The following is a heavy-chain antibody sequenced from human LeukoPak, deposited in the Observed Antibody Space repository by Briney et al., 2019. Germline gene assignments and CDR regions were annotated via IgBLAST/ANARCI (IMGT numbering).Heavy chain of an antibody. CDR1: GFTFSSYS. V-gene: IGHV3-48*01. J-gene: IGHJ5*02. CDR3: ARRDCDSIKCRGSNWFDP. D-gene: IGHD3-22*01. Sequence: AGGSLRLSCAASGFTFSSYSMNWVRQAPGKGLGWVSYISNSGTTIYYADSVKGRFTISRDNAKNSLYLQMNSLRAEDTAVYYCARRDCDSIKCRGSNWFDPWGQGTLVSVSS. CDR2: ISNSGTTI.